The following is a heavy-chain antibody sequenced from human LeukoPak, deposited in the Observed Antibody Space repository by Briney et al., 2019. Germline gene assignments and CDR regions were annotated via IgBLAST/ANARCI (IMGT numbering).Heavy chain of an antibody. D-gene: IGHD3-10*01. CDR3: ATRPLYGSGSSFDY. CDR2: INPNSGGT. J-gene: IGHJ4*02. V-gene: IGHV1-2*06. Sequence: ASVKVSCKASGYTFTGYYMHWVRQAPGQGLEWMGRINPNSGGTNYAQKFQGRVTMTRDTSISTAYMELSRLGSEDTAVYYCATRPLYGSGSSFDYWGQGTLVTVSS. CDR1: GYTFTGYY.